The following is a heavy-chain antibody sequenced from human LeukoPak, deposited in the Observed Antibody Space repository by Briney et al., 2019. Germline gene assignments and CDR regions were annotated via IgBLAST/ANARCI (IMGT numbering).Heavy chain of an antibody. CDR1: GYTFTTYA. CDR3: ARDMGSGSLHY. Sequence: GASVKVSCKASGYTFTTYAIHWVRQAPGQRLEWMGWIDATNGKTRYSQKFQGRVTITRDTSAGTAYMELSSLRSEDTAVYYCARDMGSGSLHYWGQGTLVTVSS. J-gene: IGHJ4*02. CDR2: IDATNGKT. V-gene: IGHV1-3*01. D-gene: IGHD1-26*01.